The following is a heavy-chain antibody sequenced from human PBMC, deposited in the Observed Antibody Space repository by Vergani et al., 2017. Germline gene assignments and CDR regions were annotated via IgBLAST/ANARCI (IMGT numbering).Heavy chain of an antibody. V-gene: IGHV3-9*01. J-gene: IGHJ4*02. Sequence: EVQLVESGGGLVQPGGSLRLSCAASGFTFSSYWMHWVRQAPGKGLEWVSGISWNSGSIGYADSVKGRFTISRDNAKNSLYLQMNSLRAEDTALYYCAKDRAMADLYYFDYWGQGTLVTVSS. CDR2: ISWNSGSI. CDR3: AKDRAMADLYYFDY. CDR1: GFTFSSYW. D-gene: IGHD5-18*01.